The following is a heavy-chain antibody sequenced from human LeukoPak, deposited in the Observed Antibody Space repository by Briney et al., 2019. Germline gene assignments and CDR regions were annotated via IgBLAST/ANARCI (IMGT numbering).Heavy chain of an antibody. J-gene: IGHJ6*03. CDR1: GFTFSSYW. Sequence: GGSLRLSCAASGFTFSSYWMSWVRQAPGKGLEWVANIKQDGSEKYSVDSVEGRFTISRDNAKNSLYMQMNSLRAEDTAVYYCARVMSASVWRSYGSYYYYYYMDIWGKGTTVTVSS. CDR2: IKQDGSEK. CDR3: ARVMSASVWRSYGSYYYYYYMDI. D-gene: IGHD3-16*01. V-gene: IGHV3-7*01.